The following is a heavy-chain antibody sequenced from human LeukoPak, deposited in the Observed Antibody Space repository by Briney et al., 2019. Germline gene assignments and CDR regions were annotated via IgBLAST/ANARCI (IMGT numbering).Heavy chain of an antibody. CDR3: ARLSQFGVLRFSYYMDV. CDR2: IYHSGNT. D-gene: IGHD3-3*01. V-gene: IGHV4-59*08. CDR1: GGSISSYY. Sequence: SETLSLTCTVSGGSISSYYWSWIRQSPGTGLEWIGYIYHSGNTNYNPSLKSRLTISVDTSKNQFSLKLSSVTAADTAVYYCARLSQFGVLRFSYYMDVWGKGTTVTVSS. J-gene: IGHJ6*03.